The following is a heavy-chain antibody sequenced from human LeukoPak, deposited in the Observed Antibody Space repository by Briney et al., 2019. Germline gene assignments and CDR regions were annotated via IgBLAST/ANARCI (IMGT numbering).Heavy chain of an antibody. D-gene: IGHD3-3*01. CDR3: ARGLVFGVVLYYYYGMDV. Sequence: SETQSLTCAVYGGSFSGYYSSWIRQPPGKGLEWIGEINHSGSTNYNPSLKSRVTISVDTSKNQFSLKLSSVTAADTAVYYCARGLVFGVVLYYYYGMDVWGQGTTVTVSS. V-gene: IGHV4-34*01. CDR1: GGSFSGYY. CDR2: INHSGST. J-gene: IGHJ6*02.